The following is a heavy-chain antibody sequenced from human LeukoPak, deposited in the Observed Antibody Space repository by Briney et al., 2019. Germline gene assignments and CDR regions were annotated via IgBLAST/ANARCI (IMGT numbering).Heavy chain of an antibody. V-gene: IGHV4-34*01. CDR3: ARAPPHYYESDVPFDY. CDR1: SKSFSNYY. CDR2: INRNEST. Sequence: SETLSLTCAVDSKSFSNYYWSWIRQPPGKGLEWIGEINRNESTHYNPSLKSRVTISIDTSKNQFSLRLNSVTAADTAVYYCARAPPHYYESDVPFDYWGQGTLVTVSS. D-gene: IGHD3-22*01. J-gene: IGHJ4*02.